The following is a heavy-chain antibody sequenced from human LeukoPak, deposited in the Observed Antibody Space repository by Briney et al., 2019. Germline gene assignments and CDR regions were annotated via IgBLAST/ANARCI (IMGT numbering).Heavy chain of an antibody. CDR2: IYSGGST. CDR3: ARSHYYDSSGYSTSYFDY. D-gene: IGHD3-22*01. Sequence: GGFLRLSCAASGFTVSSNYMSWVRQAPGKGLEWVSVIYSGGSTYYADSVKGRFTISRDNSRNTLYPQMNSLRAEDTAVYYCARSHYYDSSGYSTSYFDYWGQGTLVTVSS. V-gene: IGHV3-66*01. J-gene: IGHJ4*02. CDR1: GFTVSSNY.